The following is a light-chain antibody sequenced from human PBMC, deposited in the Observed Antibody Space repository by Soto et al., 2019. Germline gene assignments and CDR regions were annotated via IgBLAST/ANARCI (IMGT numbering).Light chain of an antibody. CDR3: CSYAGRYTYV. Sequence: QSVLTQPRSVSGSPGQSVTISCTGTSSPVGGYHYVSWYQQFPGKAPKLMIYAVSQRPSGVPDRFSGSESGNTASLTISGLQAEDEADYYCCSYAGRYTYVFGTGTK. J-gene: IGLJ1*01. V-gene: IGLV2-11*01. CDR1: SSPVGGYHY. CDR2: AVS.